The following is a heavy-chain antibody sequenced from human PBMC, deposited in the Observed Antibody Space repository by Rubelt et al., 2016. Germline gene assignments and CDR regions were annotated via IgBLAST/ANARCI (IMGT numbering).Heavy chain of an antibody. CDR2: ISSSSSYI. V-gene: IGHV3-21*01. Sequence: LQLQESGPGLVKPSETLSLTCTVSGGSISSSSYYWGWIRQPPGKGLEWVSSISSSSSYIYYADSVKGRFTISRDNAKNSLYLQMNSLRAEDTAVYYCARVPREFSSGYYFDYWGQGTLVTVSS. J-gene: IGHJ4*02. CDR1: GGSISSSS. CDR3: ARVPREFSSGYYFDY. D-gene: IGHD3-22*01.